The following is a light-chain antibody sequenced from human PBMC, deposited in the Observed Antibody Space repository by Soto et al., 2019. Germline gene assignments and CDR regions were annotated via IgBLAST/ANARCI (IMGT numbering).Light chain of an antibody. J-gene: IGKJ1*01. CDR2: GAS. V-gene: IGKV3-20*01. CDR1: QSISSSH. Sequence: EIVLTQSPATLSLSPGERATLSCRASQSISSSHLAWYQQKPGQAPRLLIYGASNRATGIPDRFSGSGSGTDFTLTISRLEPEDFAVYYCQQYGSSPKTFGQGTKVDIK. CDR3: QQYGSSPKT.